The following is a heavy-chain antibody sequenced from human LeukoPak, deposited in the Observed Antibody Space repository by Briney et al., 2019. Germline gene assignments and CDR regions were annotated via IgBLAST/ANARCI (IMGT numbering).Heavy chain of an antibody. CDR3: ARAGYCSGGSCYGVDY. Sequence: GGSLRLFCAASGFTVSSNHMNWVRQAPGKGLEWVSVVYSGGSTYYADSVKGRFTISRDNSKNTLYLQMNSLRAEDTAVYYCARAGYCSGGSCYGVDYWGQGTLVTVSS. D-gene: IGHD2-15*01. CDR2: VYSGGST. J-gene: IGHJ4*02. CDR1: GFTVSSNH. V-gene: IGHV3-53*01.